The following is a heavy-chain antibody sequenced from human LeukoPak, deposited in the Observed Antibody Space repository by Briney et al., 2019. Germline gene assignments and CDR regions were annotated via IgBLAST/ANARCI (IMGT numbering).Heavy chain of an antibody. CDR3: ARVSGHYYYGMDV. V-gene: IGHV1-2*04. Sequence: ASVKVSCKASGYTFTNFDINWVRQAPGQGLEWMGWINPNSGGTNYAQKFQGWVTMTRDTSISTAYMELSRLRSDDTAVYYCARVSGHYYYGMDVWGQGTTVTVSS. J-gene: IGHJ6*02. CDR1: GYTFTNFD. CDR2: INPNSGGT.